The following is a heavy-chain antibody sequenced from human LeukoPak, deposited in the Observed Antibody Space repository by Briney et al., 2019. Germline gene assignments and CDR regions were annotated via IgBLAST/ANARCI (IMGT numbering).Heavy chain of an antibody. J-gene: IGHJ4*02. Sequence: SETLSLTRTVSGGSISTYYWNWIRQSPGKGLEWIGYMYYSGSTNYNPSLKSRVTISVDTSKNESSLKLSSVTAADTAVYYCARTPATTWTNHFDYWGQGTLVTVSS. CDR3: ARTPATTWTNHFDY. CDR1: GGSISTYY. D-gene: IGHD4-17*01. CDR2: MYYSGST. V-gene: IGHV4-59*01.